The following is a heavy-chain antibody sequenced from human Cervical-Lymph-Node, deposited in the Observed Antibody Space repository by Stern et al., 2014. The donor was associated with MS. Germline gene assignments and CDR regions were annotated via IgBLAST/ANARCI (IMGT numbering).Heavy chain of an antibody. V-gene: IGHV1-18*01. D-gene: IGHD4-17*01. J-gene: IGHJ2*01. Sequence: VQLVESGAEVKKPGASVKVSCKASGYTFTSYGISWVRQAPGQGLEWMGWISAYNGNTNYAQKLQGRVTMTTDTSTSTAYMELRSLRSDDTAVYYCARRDDYGDYNWYFDLWGRGTLVTVSS. CDR2: ISAYNGNT. CDR3: ARRDDYGDYNWYFDL. CDR1: GYTFTSYG.